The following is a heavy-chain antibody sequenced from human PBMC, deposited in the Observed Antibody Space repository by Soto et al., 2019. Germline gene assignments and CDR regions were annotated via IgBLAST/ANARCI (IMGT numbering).Heavy chain of an antibody. CDR2: ICYSGST. D-gene: IGHD1-20*01. J-gene: IGHJ4*02. CDR3: ARHGLNWKTDY. V-gene: IGHV4-59*08. Sequence: SETLSLTCTVSGGSISNYYWSWIRQPPGKGLEWIGYICYSGSTDYNPSLKSRVTISVDTSKNQFSLRLRSVTAADTAVYYWARHGLNWKTDYWGQGALVTVSS. CDR1: GGSISNYY.